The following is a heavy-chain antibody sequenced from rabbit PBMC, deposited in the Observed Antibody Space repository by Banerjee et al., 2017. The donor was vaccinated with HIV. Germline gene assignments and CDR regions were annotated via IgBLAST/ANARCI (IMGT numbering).Heavy chain of an antibody. D-gene: IGHD6-1*01. J-gene: IGHJ4*01. Sequence: QSLEESGGDLVKPEGSLTLTCTASGFSFSGGYDMSWVRQAPGKGLEWIACINTGRGSTYYASWAKGRFTISKASSTTLTLQMTSLTAADTATYFCARSYTYGYSVYADGLNLWGQGTLVTVS. CDR2: INTGRGST. CDR1: GFSFSGGYD. V-gene: IGHV1S40*01. CDR3: ARSYTYGYSVYADGLNL.